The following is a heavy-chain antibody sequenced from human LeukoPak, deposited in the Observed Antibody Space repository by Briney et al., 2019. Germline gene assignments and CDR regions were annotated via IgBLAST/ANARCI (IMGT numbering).Heavy chain of an antibody. CDR3: AREYPPRYYYDSSGYLDY. Sequence: PGRSLRLSCVASGFTFSSYGMHWVRQGPGKGLECVAVIWYDGSNKYYADSVKGRFTISRDNSKNTLYLQMNSLRAEDTTVYYCAREYPPRYYYDSSGYLDYWGQGTLVTVSS. J-gene: IGHJ4*02. V-gene: IGHV3-33*01. CDR2: IWYDGSNK. D-gene: IGHD3-22*01. CDR1: GFTFSSYG.